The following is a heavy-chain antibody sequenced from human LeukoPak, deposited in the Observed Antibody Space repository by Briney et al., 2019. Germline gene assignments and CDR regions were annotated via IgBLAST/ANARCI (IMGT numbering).Heavy chain of an antibody. D-gene: IGHD3-10*02. CDR3: AELGITMIGGV. CDR2: IKQDGSGK. CDR1: GFTFSSYW. J-gene: IGHJ6*04. V-gene: IGHV3-7*01. Sequence: GGSLRLSCAASGFTFSSYWMSWVRQAPGKGLEWVANIKQDGSGKYYVDSVKGRFTISRDNAKNSLYLQMNSLRAEDTAVYYCAELGITMIGGVWGKGTTVTISS.